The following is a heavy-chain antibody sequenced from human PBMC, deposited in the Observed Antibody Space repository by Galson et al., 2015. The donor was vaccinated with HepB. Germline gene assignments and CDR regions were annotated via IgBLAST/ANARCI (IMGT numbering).Heavy chain of an antibody. J-gene: IGHJ6*02. V-gene: IGHV3-53*04. CDR1: GFTVSSNY. CDR2: IYSGGST. CDR3: ARDSYGSGSYYYYYGMDV. D-gene: IGHD3-10*01. Sequence: LRLSCAASGFTVSSNYMSWVRQAPGKGLEWVSVIYSGGSTYYADSVKGRFTISRHNSKNTLYLQMNSLRAEDTAVYYCARDSYGSGSYYYYYGMDVWGQGTTVTVSS.